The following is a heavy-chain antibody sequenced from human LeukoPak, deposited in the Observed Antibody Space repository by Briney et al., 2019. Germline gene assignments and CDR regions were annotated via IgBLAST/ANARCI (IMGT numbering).Heavy chain of an antibody. D-gene: IGHD3-22*01. Sequence: PSETLSLTCAVSGGSISSGGYSWSWIRQPPGKGLEWIGYIYHSGSTYYNPSLKSRVTISVDRSKNQFSLKLSSVTAADTAVYYCARGGDSSGYPFDYWGQGTLVTVSS. CDR3: ARGGDSSGYPFDY. CDR2: IYHSGST. J-gene: IGHJ4*02. V-gene: IGHV4-30-2*01. CDR1: GGSISSGGYS.